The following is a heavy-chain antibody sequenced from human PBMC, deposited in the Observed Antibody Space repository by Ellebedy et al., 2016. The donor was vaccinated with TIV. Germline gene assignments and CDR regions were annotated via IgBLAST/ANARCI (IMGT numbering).Heavy chain of an antibody. CDR2: INPNGGDT. CDR1: GYTFTGYF. CDR3: ARQEMATIGDSFDI. Sequence: AASVKVSCKASGYTFTGYFMHWVRQAPGQGLEWMGWINPNGGDTNYAQKFQGWVTMTRDTSITTAYMELSRLRSDDTAVYYCARQEMATIGDSFDIWGPGTMVTVSS. J-gene: IGHJ3*02. V-gene: IGHV1-2*04. D-gene: IGHD5-24*01.